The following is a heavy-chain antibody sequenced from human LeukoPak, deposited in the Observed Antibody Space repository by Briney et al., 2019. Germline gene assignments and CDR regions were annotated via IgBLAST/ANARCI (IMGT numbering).Heavy chain of an antibody. CDR3: AREKRAGTGGSMATFDL. D-gene: IGHD7-27*01. CDR1: GFIFSTYG. V-gene: IGHV3-33*01. Sequence: PGGSLRLSCGASGFIFSTYGMHWVRQAPGKGVEWVAVIWSDGNNKYYAESVVGRFTISRDNSKNTLSLQMDSLRAEDTAVYYCAREKRAGTGGSMATFDLWGQGTLVTVSS. J-gene: IGHJ3*01. CDR2: IWSDGNNK.